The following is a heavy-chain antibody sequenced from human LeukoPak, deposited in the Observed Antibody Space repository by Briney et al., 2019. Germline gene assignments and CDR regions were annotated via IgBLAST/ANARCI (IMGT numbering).Heavy chain of an antibody. Sequence: SGPALVKPTQTLTLTCTFSGFSRSTSGMCVSWIRQPPGKALEWLARIDWDDDKYYSTSLKTRLTISKDTSKNQVVLTMTNMDPVDTATYYCARIMVRGVTHAFDIWGQGTMVTVSS. D-gene: IGHD3-10*01. CDR2: IDWDDDK. CDR3: ARIMVRGVTHAFDI. J-gene: IGHJ3*02. CDR1: GFSRSTSGMC. V-gene: IGHV2-70*11.